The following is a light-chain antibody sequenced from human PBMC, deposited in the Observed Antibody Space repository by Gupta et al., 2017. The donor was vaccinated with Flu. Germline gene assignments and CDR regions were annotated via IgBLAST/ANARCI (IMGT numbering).Light chain of an antibody. CDR3: CSYAGNYTPYV. J-gene: IGLJ1*01. CDR1: SSDVGGYNY. V-gene: IGLV2-11*01. CDR2: DVS. Sequence: QSALTQLRSVSGSPGQSVTISCTGTSSDVGGYNYVSWYQQHPGKAPKLMIYDVSKRPSGVPDRFSGSKSGNSASLTISGLQAEDEADYYCCSYAGNYTPYVFGTGTKVTVL.